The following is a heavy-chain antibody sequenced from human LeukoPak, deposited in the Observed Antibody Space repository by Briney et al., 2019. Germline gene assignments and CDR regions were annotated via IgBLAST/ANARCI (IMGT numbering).Heavy chain of an antibody. D-gene: IGHD6-19*01. CDR2: INDNGLNT. CDR3: TKGDGGWYPIDY. CDR1: GFTFNNYG. J-gene: IGHJ4*02. Sequence: GSLRLSCAASGFTFNNYGMSWVRQAPAKGLEWVSTINDNGLNTHYADSVKGRFTISRDDSKNTLHLQMNSLRADDTALYYCTKGDGGWYPIDYWGQGIQVIVSS. V-gene: IGHV3-23*01.